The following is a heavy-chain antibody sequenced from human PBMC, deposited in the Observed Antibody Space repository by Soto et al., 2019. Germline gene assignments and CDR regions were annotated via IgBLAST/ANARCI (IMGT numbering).Heavy chain of an antibody. J-gene: IGHJ4*02. CDR1: GFTLSSCV. CDR2: IDVGGGGT. D-gene: IGHD6-6*01. Sequence: SGGSLRLSXAASGFTLSSCVMSWVRQAPGKGLEWVSGIDVGGGGTYYADSVKGRFTISRDNSKNTLYLQMNSLGADDTAVYYCAKGPEQLVHGVFDYWGQGTLVTVSS. CDR3: AKGPEQLVHGVFDY. V-gene: IGHV3-23*01.